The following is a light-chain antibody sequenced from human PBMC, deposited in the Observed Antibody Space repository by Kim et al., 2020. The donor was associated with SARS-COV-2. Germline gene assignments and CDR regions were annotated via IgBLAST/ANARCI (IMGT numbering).Light chain of an antibody. V-gene: IGLV2-11*01. CDR3: CSSAGSYTVV. Sequence: QSVTISCTGTRCDVGGSNYVSWYHQHTGRAPQLMIYDDSKRPSGVPDRFSGSKSGDTASLTTSGLHAENEADYYCCSSAGSYTVVFGGGTKLTVL. J-gene: IGLJ3*02. CDR2: DDS. CDR1: RCDVGGSNY.